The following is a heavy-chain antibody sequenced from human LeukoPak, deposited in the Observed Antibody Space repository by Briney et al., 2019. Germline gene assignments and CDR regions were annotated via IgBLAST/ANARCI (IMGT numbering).Heavy chain of an antibody. D-gene: IGHD4/OR15-4a*01. V-gene: IGHV4-61*01. CDR3: ARDLIYLTNYYYYGMDV. CDR1: GGSISSSNW. Sequence: PSETLSLTCAVSGGSISSSNWWSWIRQPPGKGLEWIGYMYYSGNTSYNPSLKSRVTISVDTSKNQFSLKLNSVTAADTAVYYCARDLIYLTNYYYYGMDVWGQGTTVTVSS. CDR2: MYYSGNT. J-gene: IGHJ6*02.